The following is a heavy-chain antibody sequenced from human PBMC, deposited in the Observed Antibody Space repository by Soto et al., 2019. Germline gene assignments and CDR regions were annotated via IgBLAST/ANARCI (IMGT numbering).Heavy chain of an antibody. V-gene: IGHV4-59*01. CDR1: GGSISSYY. Sequence: PSETLSLTCTVSGGSISSYYWSWIRQPPGKGLEWIGYIYYSGSTNYNPSLKSRVTISVDTSKNQFSLKLSSVTAADTAVYYCARGSELRIAVAGTLDYWGQGTLVTVSS. D-gene: IGHD6-19*01. J-gene: IGHJ4*02. CDR3: ARGSELRIAVAGTLDY. CDR2: IYYSGST.